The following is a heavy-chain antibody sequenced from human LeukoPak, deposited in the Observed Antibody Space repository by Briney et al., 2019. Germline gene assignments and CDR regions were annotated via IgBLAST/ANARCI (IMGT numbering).Heavy chain of an antibody. CDR3: TTDVLYCSSTSCYNWFDP. J-gene: IGHJ5*02. CDR1: GFTFSNAW. V-gene: IGHV3-15*01. Sequence: GGSLRLSCAASGFTFSNAWMSWVRQAPGKGLEGVGRIKSKTDGGTTDYAAPVKGRFTISRDDSKNTLYLQMNSLKTEDTAVYYCTTDVLYCSSTSCYNWFDPWGQGTLVTVSS. D-gene: IGHD2-2*01. CDR2: IKSKTDGGTT.